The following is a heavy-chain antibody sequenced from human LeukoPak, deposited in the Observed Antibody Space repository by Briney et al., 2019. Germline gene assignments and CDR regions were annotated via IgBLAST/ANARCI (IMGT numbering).Heavy chain of an antibody. V-gene: IGHV1-2*02. J-gene: IGHJ4*02. Sequence: ASVKVSCKASGYTFTGYYMYWVRQAPGQGLEWMGWINPNSGGTKYAQKFQGRVTMTTDTSTSTAYMELRSLRSDDTAVYYCARDSETDMVIGGYWGQGTLVTVSS. CDR1: GYTFTGYY. CDR3: ARDSETDMVIGGY. D-gene: IGHD5-18*01. CDR2: INPNSGGT.